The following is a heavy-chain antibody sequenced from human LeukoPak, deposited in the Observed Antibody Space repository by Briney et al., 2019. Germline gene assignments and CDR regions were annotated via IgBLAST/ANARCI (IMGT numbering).Heavy chain of an antibody. Sequence: GGSLRLSCAASGFTFSSYGMHWVRQAPGKGLEWVAVIWYDGSNKYYADSVKGRFTISRDNAKNSLYLQMNSLRVEDTAFYYCAKDNRRHYTSGPNPDSLHWGQGALVTVSS. CDR2: IWYDGSNK. V-gene: IGHV3-33*03. D-gene: IGHD6-19*01. J-gene: IGHJ4*02. CDR3: AKDNRRHYTSGPNPDSLH. CDR1: GFTFSSYG.